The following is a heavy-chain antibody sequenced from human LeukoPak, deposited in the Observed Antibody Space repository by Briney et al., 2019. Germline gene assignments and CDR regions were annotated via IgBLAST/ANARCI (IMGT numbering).Heavy chain of an antibody. J-gene: IGHJ4*02. Sequence: GGSLRLSCAASGFTFSTYAMHWVRQAPGKGLEWVAVISKDGSEKFYSDSVKGRFTISRDQSKGTLYLQMNSLRPEDTALYSCARDLGTGEVSGFDYWGQGTLVTVSS. CDR1: GFTFSTYA. D-gene: IGHD7-27*01. CDR2: ISKDGSEK. V-gene: IGHV3-30-3*01. CDR3: ARDLGTGEVSGFDY.